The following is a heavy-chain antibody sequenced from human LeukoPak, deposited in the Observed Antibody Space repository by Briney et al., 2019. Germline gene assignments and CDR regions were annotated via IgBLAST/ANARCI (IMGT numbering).Heavy chain of an antibody. D-gene: IGHD1-7*01. CDR1: EYMHIGYY. Sequence: ASVQVSCKASEYMHIGYYIHWVRQPPAQGLEWVGSINRHSGDTHYAQKFQGKVKMTRGTSISTVVMELRRLRYDDTAVYYWATTLEVFVELDRGDYSYMDVWGKGTTVTVSS. J-gene: IGHJ6*03. CDR2: INRHSGDT. V-gene: IGHV1-2*02. CDR3: ATTLEVFVELDRGDYSYMDV.